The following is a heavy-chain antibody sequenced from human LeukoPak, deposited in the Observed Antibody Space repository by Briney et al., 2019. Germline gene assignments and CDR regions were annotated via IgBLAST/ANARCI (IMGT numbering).Heavy chain of an antibody. CDR3: ASEGREWACDI. J-gene: IGHJ3*02. CDR1: RYTSTPYY. D-gene: IGHD3-3*01. CDR2: INPNSGGT. V-gene: IGHV1-2*02. Sequence: ASVRSSSAASRYTSTPYYIYWVRQAPGQGLEWMGWINPNSGGTNYAQKFQGRVSMTRDTSISTAYMELSRLRSDDTAVYYRASEGREWACDIWHQETMVTVSS.